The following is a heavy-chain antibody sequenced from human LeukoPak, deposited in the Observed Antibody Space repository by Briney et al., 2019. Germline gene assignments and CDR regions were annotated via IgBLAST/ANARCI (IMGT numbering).Heavy chain of an antibody. Sequence: GGSLRLSCAASGFSFSTSWMHWVRQAPGKGLVWVSRIHSDGVGTTYADSVKGRFTISRDNSKNTLDLQMNNLRAEDTAVYYCARDHYYVPDYWGQGTLVTVSS. D-gene: IGHD3-10*02. CDR3: ARDHYYVPDY. V-gene: IGHV3-74*03. CDR2: IHSDGVGT. CDR1: GFSFSTSW. J-gene: IGHJ4*02.